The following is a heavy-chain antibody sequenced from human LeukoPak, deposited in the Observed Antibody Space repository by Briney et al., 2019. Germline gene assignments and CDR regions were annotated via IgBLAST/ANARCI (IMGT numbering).Heavy chain of an antibody. V-gene: IGHV4-4*07. CDR3: ARDGDVNYYDSSGYTDGWFDP. Sequence: PSETLSLTCTVSGGSISSYYWSWLRQPAGKGLEWIGRIYTSGSTNYNPSLKSRVTMSVDTSKNQFSLKLSSVTAADTAVYYCARDGDVNYYDSSGYTDGWFDPWGQGTLVTVSS. CDR2: IYTSGST. J-gene: IGHJ5*02. D-gene: IGHD3-22*01. CDR1: GGSISSYY.